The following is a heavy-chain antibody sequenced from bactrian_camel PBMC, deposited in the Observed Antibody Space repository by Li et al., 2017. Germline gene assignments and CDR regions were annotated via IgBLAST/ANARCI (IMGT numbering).Heavy chain of an antibody. V-gene: IGHV3S1*01. D-gene: IGHD4*01. J-gene: IGHJ4*01. CDR2: IDNHAGTS. CDR1: GFTFSSYW. Sequence: VQLVESGGGLVQPGGSLRLSCAASGFTFSSYWMYRVRQAPGKGFEWISAIDNHAGTSYYLDSVKGRFTISRDNAKNTLYLQLNSLKTEDTAMYYCAKGLSRMDYWGQGTQVTVS. CDR3: AKGLSRMDY.